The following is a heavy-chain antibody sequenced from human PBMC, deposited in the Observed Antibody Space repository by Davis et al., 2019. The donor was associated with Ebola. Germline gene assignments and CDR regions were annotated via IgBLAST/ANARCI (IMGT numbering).Heavy chain of an antibody. V-gene: IGHV1-2*06. CDR1: GYTFTGSY. Sequence: ASVKVSCKASGYTFTGSYIHWLRQAPGQGLEWMGRISPNSGGTNYAQKFQGRVTMTRDTSITTVYMELSGLRSEDTALYYCTTPGGQDSGYDVFDIWGQGTMVTVSS. CDR3: TTPGGQDSGYDVFDI. D-gene: IGHD5-12*01. CDR2: ISPNSGGT. J-gene: IGHJ3*02.